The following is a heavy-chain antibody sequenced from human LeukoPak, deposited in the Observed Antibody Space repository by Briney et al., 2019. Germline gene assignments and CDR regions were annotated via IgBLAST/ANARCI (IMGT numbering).Heavy chain of an antibody. J-gene: IGHJ4*02. D-gene: IGHD5-18*01. CDR3: ASGIGYSYAIDY. CDR1: GFTVSSNY. CDR2: LYSGGST. V-gene: IGHV3-53*01. Sequence: GGSLRLSCAVSGFTVSSNYMSWVRQAPGKGLEWVSVLYSGGSTYYADSVKGRFTISRDNSKNTLYLQMNSLRAEDTAVYYCASGIGYSYAIDYWGQGTLVTVSS.